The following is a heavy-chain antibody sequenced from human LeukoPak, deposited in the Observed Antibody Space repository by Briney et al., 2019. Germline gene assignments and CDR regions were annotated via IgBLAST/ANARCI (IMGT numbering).Heavy chain of an antibody. J-gene: IGHJ4*02. V-gene: IGHV1-2*02. CDR2: INPNSGGT. Sequence: ASVKVSCKASGYTFTGYYMHWVRQAPGQGLEWIGWINPNSGGTNYAQKFQGRVTMTRDTSISTAYMELSRLRSDDTAVYYCARGYYDILTGYYIDYFDYWGQGTLVTVSS. CDR1: GYTFTGYY. D-gene: IGHD3-9*01. CDR3: ARGYYDILTGYYIDYFDY.